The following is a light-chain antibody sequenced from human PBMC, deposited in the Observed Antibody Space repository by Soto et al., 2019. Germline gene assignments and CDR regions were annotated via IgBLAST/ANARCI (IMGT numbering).Light chain of an antibody. Sequence: DIQMTQSPSTLSASVEDRVTITCRASQSISTWLAWYQQKPGNAPKLLIYKASTLQSGVPSRFSGSGSGTEFTLTISRLQPDDFATYYCQQYKTYSEVTFGGGTKVEVK. J-gene: IGKJ4*01. V-gene: IGKV1-5*03. CDR1: QSISTW. CDR2: KAS. CDR3: QQYKTYSEVT.